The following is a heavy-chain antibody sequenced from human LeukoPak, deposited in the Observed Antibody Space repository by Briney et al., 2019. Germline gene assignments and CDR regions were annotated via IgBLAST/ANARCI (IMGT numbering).Heavy chain of an antibody. V-gene: IGHV1-69*05. CDR2: IIPIFGTA. CDR1: GGTFCSYA. D-gene: IGHD6-6*01. CDR3: AREASRVARLNWFDP. Sequence: SVKVSCKASGGTFCSYAISWVRQAPGQGLEWMGGIIPIFGTANYAQKFQGRVTITTDESRSTAYMELSSLRSEDTAVYYCAREASRVARLNWFDPWGQGTLVTVSS. J-gene: IGHJ5*02.